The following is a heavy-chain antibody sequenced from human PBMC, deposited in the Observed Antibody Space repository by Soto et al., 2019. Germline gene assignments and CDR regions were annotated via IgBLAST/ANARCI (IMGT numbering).Heavy chain of an antibody. V-gene: IGHV1-69*18. CDR1: GDTFSSYA. J-gene: IGHJ6*02. CDR2: IIPTFGRT. CDR3: ARDPLSSFAMDV. D-gene: IGHD3-10*02. Sequence: QVQLVQSGAEVKKPGSSVKVSCKASGDTFSSYAISWVRQAPGQGLEWMGKIIPTFGRTNYAQKFQGRLTISADDSTTTVYMELSSLLSVDTAVYYCARDPLSSFAMDVWGQGTTVIVSS.